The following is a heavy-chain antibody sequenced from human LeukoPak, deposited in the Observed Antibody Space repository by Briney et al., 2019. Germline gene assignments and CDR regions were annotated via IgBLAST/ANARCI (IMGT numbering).Heavy chain of an antibody. V-gene: IGHV3-23*01. Sequence: AGESLRLSCAASGFTFSSYAMSWVRQAPGKGLEWVSTISGSGGSTYYADSVKGRFTISRDNSKNTLYLQMNSLRAEDTAVYYCARDRSSWSEGFDYWGQGTLVTVSS. J-gene: IGHJ4*02. D-gene: IGHD6-13*01. CDR1: GFTFSSYA. CDR2: ISGSGGST. CDR3: ARDRSSWSEGFDY.